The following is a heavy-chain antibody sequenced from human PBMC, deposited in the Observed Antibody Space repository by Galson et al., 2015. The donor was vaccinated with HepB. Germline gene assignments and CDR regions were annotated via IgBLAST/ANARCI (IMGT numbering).Heavy chain of an antibody. Sequence: SLRLSCAASGLTYSSYGMHWVRQAPGKGLEWVAVTSYDGSNRYYADSVKGRFTISRDNSKNTLYLQMNSLRAEDTAVYYCAKDAIAYCGGDCYYYSHYYMDVWGKGTAVTVSS. CDR2: TSYDGSNR. CDR1: GLTYSSYG. J-gene: IGHJ6*03. CDR3: AKDAIAYCGGDCYYYSHYYMDV. V-gene: IGHV3-30*18. D-gene: IGHD2-21*01.